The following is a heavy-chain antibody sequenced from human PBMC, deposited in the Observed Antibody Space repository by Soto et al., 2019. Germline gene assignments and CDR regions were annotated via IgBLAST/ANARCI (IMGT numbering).Heavy chain of an antibody. D-gene: IGHD3-22*01. CDR2: VHYSGST. J-gene: IGHJ4*02. Sequence: SGTLSLTCSLSGDSIISNIYYWGWIRQPPGKGLEWIATVHYSGSTYYTPSLKNRVTISADTSNNQFSLRLNSVTAADTAVYYCARQHYYDSSGYYTWNWGQGTLVTVS. V-gene: IGHV4-39*01. CDR1: GDSIISNIYY. CDR3: ARQHYYDSSGYYTWN.